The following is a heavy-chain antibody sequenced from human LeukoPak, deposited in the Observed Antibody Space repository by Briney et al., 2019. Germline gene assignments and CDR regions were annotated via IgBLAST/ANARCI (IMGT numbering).Heavy chain of an antibody. D-gene: IGHD3-22*01. J-gene: IGHJ4*02. CDR3: AKGAILHYYDSSALDVPFDY. Sequence: GGSLRLSCAASGFTFSSYGMHWVRQAPGKGLEWVAVISYDGSNKYYADSVKGRFTISRDNSKNTLYLQMNSLRAEDTAVYYCAKGAILHYYDSSALDVPFDYWGQGTLVTVSS. CDR2: ISYDGSNK. V-gene: IGHV3-30*18. CDR1: GFTFSSYG.